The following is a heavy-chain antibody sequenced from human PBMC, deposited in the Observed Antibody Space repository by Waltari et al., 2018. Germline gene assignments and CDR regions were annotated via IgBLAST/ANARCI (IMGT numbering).Heavy chain of an antibody. D-gene: IGHD1-26*01. J-gene: IGHJ3*02. CDR1: GDTFSIYA. Sequence: QVQLVQSGAEVKKPGSSLKVSCKASGDTFSIYAISWVRKATGQGLEWMGGIIPILGIANYAQKFQGRVTITAEESTRTAYMELSSLRSEDTAVYYCATSGRYRALDAFDIWGQGTMVTVSS. CDR2: IIPILGIA. CDR3: ATSGRYRALDAFDI. V-gene: IGHV1-69*04.